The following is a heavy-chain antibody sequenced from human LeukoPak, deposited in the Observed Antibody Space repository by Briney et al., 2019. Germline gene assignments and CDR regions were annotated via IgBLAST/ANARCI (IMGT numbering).Heavy chain of an antibody. CDR3: TSNPLPIAVAGMGYYYYYMDV. D-gene: IGHD6-19*01. V-gene: IGHV3-74*03. Sequence: PGGSLRLSCTASGFTFSGHWIHWVRQPPGMGLVWVSRINERGTDSMYAESVKGRFTISRDNAKNTVYLQMNSLRAEDTAVYYCTSNPLPIAVAGMGYYYYYMDVWGKGTTVTVSS. CDR2: INERGTDS. CDR1: GFTFSGHW. J-gene: IGHJ6*03.